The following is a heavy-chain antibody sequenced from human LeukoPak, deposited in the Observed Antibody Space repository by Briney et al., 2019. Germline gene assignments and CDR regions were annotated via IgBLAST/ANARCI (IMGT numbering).Heavy chain of an antibody. CDR3: ARVAVVAATWFDP. Sequence: PSETLSLTCTVSGYSISSGSYWGWIRQPPGKGLEWVGSIYHSGSTYHNPSLKSRVTISVDTSKNQFSLKLRSVTAADTAVYYCARVAVVAATWFDPWGQGTLVTVSS. CDR2: IYHSGST. J-gene: IGHJ5*02. D-gene: IGHD2-21*02. V-gene: IGHV4-38-2*02. CDR1: GYSISSGSY.